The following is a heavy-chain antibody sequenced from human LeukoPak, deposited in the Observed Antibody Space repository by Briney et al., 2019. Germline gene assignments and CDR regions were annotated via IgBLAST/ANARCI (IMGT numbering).Heavy chain of an antibody. Sequence: GRSLRLSCVVSGFTFSSYGMHWVRQAPGKGLEWVALIWYDGSNKYYADSVKGRFTISRDNSKNTLYLQMNSLRAEDTAVYYCARDSGYSSGWLDYWGQGTLVTVSS. D-gene: IGHD6-19*01. J-gene: IGHJ4*02. CDR3: ARDSGYSSGWLDY. V-gene: IGHV3-33*01. CDR1: GFTFSSYG. CDR2: IWYDGSNK.